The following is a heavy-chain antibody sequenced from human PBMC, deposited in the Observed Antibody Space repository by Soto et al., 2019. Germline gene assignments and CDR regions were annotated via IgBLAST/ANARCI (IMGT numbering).Heavy chain of an antibody. J-gene: IGHJ4*02. V-gene: IGHV4-59*01. CDR3: ARAPYCYPYYFDY. CDR1: GGSSSSYY. CDR2: VFYSVST. D-gene: IGHD2-21*01. Sequence: SGALSVTCTDSGGSSSSYYWSGIRHPPGKGLEWIGYVFYSVSTNYNPSLKSRVTISVYTSKNQFSLKLSSVTAADTAVYYCARAPYCYPYYFDYWGQGTLVPVSP.